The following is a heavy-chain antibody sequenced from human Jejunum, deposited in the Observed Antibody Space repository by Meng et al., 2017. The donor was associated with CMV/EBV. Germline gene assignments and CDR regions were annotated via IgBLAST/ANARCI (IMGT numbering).Heavy chain of an antibody. V-gene: IGHV3-7*01. CDR1: TFSGYW. Sequence: TFSGYWMSWVRPAPGKGLEWVANIKQDGSEKYYVDSVKGRFTISRDNAKNSLYLQMNSLRAEDTAVYYCTRNLGAAFWSGYAFDFWGQGTLVTVSS. CDR2: IKQDGSEK. D-gene: IGHD3-3*01. J-gene: IGHJ4*02. CDR3: TRNLGAAFWSGYAFDF.